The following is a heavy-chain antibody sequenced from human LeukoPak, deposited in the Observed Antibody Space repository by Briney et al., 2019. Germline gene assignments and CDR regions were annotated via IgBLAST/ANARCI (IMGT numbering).Heavy chain of an antibody. D-gene: IGHD2-2*01. V-gene: IGHV1-69*06. J-gene: IGHJ5*02. CDR3: ARGGPIHDIVVVPAASRGESWFDP. CDR2: IIPIFGTA. Sequence: SVKVSCKASGGTFSSYAISWVRQAPGQGLEWMGGIIPIFGTANYAQKFQGRVTITADKSTSTAYMELSSLRSEDTAVYYCARGGPIHDIVVVPAASRGESWFDPWGQGTLVTVSS. CDR1: GGTFSSYA.